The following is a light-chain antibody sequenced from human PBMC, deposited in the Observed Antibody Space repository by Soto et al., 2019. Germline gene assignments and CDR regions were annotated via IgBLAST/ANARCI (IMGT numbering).Light chain of an antibody. Sequence: DIQMTQYPSTPSGSFGDRVTITCRASQTISSWLAWYQQKPGKAPKLLIYKASTLKSGVPSRFSGSGSGTEFTLTISSLKTDDFATYYCQHYNSYPEAFGQGTKVDIK. CDR3: QHYNSYPEA. V-gene: IGKV1-5*03. CDR1: QTISSW. J-gene: IGKJ1*01. CDR2: KAS.